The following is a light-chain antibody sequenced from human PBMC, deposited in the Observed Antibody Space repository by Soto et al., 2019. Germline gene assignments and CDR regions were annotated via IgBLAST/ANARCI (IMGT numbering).Light chain of an antibody. CDR3: QQYGSSQT. CDR1: QRVSSSY. V-gene: IGKV3-20*01. J-gene: IGKJ1*01. Sequence: EVGLSLSLGTLSLSSGEGATLSCRAGQRVSSSYLAWYQQKPGQAPRLLIYGASSRATGIPDRFSGSGSGTDFTLTISRLEPEDFAVYYCQQYGSSQTFGQGTKVDI. CDR2: GAS.